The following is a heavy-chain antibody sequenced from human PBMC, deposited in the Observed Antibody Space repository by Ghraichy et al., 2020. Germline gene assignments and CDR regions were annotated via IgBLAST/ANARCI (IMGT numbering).Heavy chain of an antibody. V-gene: IGHV4-59*01. J-gene: IGHJ2*01. Sequence: GSLRLSCTVSGGSISSYYWSWLRQPPGKGLEWIGNIDFSGGSKYSPSLTSRVTISVDTSKNQFSLKLDSVTAADTAVYYCARAMRFHWYFDLWGRDSLVTVSS. CDR1: GGSISSYY. CDR2: IDFSGGS. CDR3: ARAMRFHWYFDL.